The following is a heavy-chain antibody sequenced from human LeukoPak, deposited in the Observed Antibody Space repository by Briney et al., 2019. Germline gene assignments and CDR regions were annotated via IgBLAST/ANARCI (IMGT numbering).Heavy chain of an antibody. V-gene: IGHV3-48*03. Sequence: GGSLRLSCAGSGFTFSSYEMNWVRQAPGKGLEWVSYISSSGSTIYYADSVKGRFTSSRDNAKNSLYLQMNSLRAEDTAVYYCARGNQLNLAARPIDYGGQGTLVTVSS. J-gene: IGHJ4*02. CDR2: ISSSGSTI. D-gene: IGHD6-6*01. CDR1: GFTFSSYE. CDR3: ARGNQLNLAARPIDY.